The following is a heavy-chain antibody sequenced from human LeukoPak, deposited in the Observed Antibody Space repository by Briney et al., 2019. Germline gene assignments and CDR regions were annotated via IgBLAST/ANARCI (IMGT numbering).Heavy chain of an antibody. CDR3: AKDSSRLNYYFDY. D-gene: IGHD6-13*01. CDR1: GFTFSSYS. V-gene: IGHV3-30*18. J-gene: IGHJ4*02. CDR2: ISYDGSNK. Sequence: GGSLRLSCAASGFTFSSYSMNWVRQAPGKGLEWVAVISYDGSNKYYADSVKGRFTISRDNSKNTLYLQMNSLRAEDTAVYYCAKDSSRLNYYFDYWGQGTLVTVSS.